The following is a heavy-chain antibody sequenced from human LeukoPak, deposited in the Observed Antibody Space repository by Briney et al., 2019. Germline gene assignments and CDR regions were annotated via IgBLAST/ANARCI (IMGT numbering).Heavy chain of an antibody. V-gene: IGHV4-59*01. CDR2: IYYSGST. J-gene: IGHJ4*02. Sequence: PSETLSLTCTVSGGSISSYYWSWIRQPPGKGLEWIGYIYYSGSTNYNPSLKSRVTISVDTSKNQFSLKLSSVTAADTAVHYCATRPLGAGDFDYWGQGTLVTVSS. CDR3: ATRPLGAGDFDY. CDR1: GGSISSYY. D-gene: IGHD6-19*01.